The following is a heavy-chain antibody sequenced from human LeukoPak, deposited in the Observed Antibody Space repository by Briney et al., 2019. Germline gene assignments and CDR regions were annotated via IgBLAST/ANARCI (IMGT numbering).Heavy chain of an antibody. D-gene: IGHD3-9*01. Sequence: GGSLRLSCAASRFTFSSYSMNWVRQAPGKGLEWVSSISSSSSYIYYADSVKGRFTIYRDNAKNSLYLQMNSLRAEDTAVYYCARDGGNSFDWSGNFDYWGQGTLVTVSS. CDR2: ISSSSSYI. CDR3: ARDGGNSFDWSGNFDY. V-gene: IGHV3-21*01. J-gene: IGHJ4*02. CDR1: RFTFSSYS.